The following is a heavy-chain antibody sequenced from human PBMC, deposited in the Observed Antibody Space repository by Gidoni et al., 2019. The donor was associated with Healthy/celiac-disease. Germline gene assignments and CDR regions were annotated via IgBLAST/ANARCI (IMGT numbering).Heavy chain of an antibody. CDR2: ISYDGSNK. J-gene: IGHJ6*02. D-gene: IGHD3-10*01. CDR1: GFTFSSHG. CDR3: AKDLVTMEFYYYYYGMDV. Sequence: VQLVESGGGVVQPGRSLRLSCAASGFTFSSHGMHWVRQAPGKGLEWVAVISYDGSNKYYADSVKGRFTISRDNSKNTLYLQMNSLRAEDTAVYYCAKDLVTMEFYYYYYGMDVWGQGTTVTVSS. V-gene: IGHV3-30*18.